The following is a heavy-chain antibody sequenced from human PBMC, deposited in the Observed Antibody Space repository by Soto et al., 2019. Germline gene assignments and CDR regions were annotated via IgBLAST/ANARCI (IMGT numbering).Heavy chain of an antibody. Sequence: GGSLRLSCAASGLTFNRYWMHWVRHAPGKGLVWVSHINTDGSNTNYADSVKGRFTISRDNAKSTLFLQMNSLRAEDTAVYYCLRGNSGYGNFDYWGQGTRVTVSS. CDR1: GLTFNRYW. J-gene: IGHJ4*02. CDR3: LRGNSGYGNFDY. V-gene: IGHV3-74*01. CDR2: INTDGSNT. D-gene: IGHD5-12*01.